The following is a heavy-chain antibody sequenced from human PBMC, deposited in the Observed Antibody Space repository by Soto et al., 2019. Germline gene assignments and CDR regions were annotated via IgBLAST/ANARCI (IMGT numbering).Heavy chain of an antibody. Sequence: QSQTLSLTCAISGDSVSSNSAAWNWIRQSPSRGLEWLGRTYYRSKWYNDYAVSVKSRITINPDTSKNQFSLQLNSVTPEDTAVYYLASDLAGRLRFLGWLFPRPAFCFDYWGQGTLVTVSS. V-gene: IGHV6-1*01. CDR1: GDSVSSNSAA. CDR3: ASDLAGRLRFLGWLFPRPAFCFDY. D-gene: IGHD3-3*01. CDR2: TYYRSKWYN. J-gene: IGHJ4*02.